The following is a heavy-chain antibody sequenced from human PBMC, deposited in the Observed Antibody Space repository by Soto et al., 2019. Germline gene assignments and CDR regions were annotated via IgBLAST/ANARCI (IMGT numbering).Heavy chain of an antibody. V-gene: IGHV2-5*01. Sequence: QITLKESGPTLVKPTQTLTLTCTFSGFSLSTSGVGVGWIRQPPEKALEWLALIYWHDDKRYRPSLKSRLTLNKDTSKNQVVLTMTNMDPVATATYSCAHVSWSYWGQGTLVTVSS. CDR2: IYWHDDK. J-gene: IGHJ4*02. CDR1: GFSLSTSGVG. CDR3: AHVSWSY.